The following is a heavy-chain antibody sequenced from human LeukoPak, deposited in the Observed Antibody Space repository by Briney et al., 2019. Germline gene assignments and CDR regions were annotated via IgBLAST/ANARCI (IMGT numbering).Heavy chain of an antibody. J-gene: IGHJ6*03. CDR2: IRYDGSNK. Sequence: GGSLRLSCAASGFTFSSYGMHWVRQAPGKGLEWVAFIRYDGSNKYYADSVEGRFTISRDNSKNTLYLQMNGLRAEDTAVYYCAKGLLGYYYYMDVWGKGTTVTVSS. D-gene: IGHD2-8*02. V-gene: IGHV3-30*02. CDR3: AKGLLGYYYYMDV. CDR1: GFTFSSYG.